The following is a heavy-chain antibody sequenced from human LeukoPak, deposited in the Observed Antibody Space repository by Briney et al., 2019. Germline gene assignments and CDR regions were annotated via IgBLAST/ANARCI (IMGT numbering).Heavy chain of an antibody. V-gene: IGHV4-59*13. J-gene: IGHJ4*02. CDR3: ARGYGYNSEY. Sequence: SETLSLTCSVSGGAISSFYWMWIRQPPGKGLEWIGCIRNSGSTEYNPSLESRVTISVDTSKNQFSLKLTSVTAADTAAYYCARGYGYNSEYWGQGTLVTVSP. D-gene: IGHD5-24*01. CDR2: IRNSGST. CDR1: GGAISSFY.